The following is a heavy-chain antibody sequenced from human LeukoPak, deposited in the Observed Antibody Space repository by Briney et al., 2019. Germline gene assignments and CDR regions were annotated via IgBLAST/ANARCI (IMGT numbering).Heavy chain of an antibody. J-gene: IGHJ5*02. D-gene: IGHD2/OR15-2a*01. CDR2: IWYDGSNK. V-gene: IGHV3-30*02. CDR1: GFTFSSYG. Sequence: GGSLRLSCAASGFTFSSYGMHWVRQAPGKGLEWVAFIWYDGSNKYYADSVKGRFTISRDNSKNTLYLQINSLRAEDTAVYYCAKDLLLSPVSWFDPWGQGTLVTVSS. CDR3: AKDLLLSPVSWFDP.